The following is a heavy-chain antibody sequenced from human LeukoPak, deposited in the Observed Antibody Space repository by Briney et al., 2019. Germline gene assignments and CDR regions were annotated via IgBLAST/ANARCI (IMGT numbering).Heavy chain of an antibody. D-gene: IGHD4-23*01. Sequence: SETLSLTCIVSGGSISSYYWSWIRQPAGKGLEWIGRISSTGSTNYNPSLKSRVTMSVDTSKNQFPLKLSSVTAADTAAYYCARDDYGGNFFENWGQGTLVTVSS. CDR3: ARDDYGGNFFEN. J-gene: IGHJ4*02. CDR1: GGSISSYY. CDR2: ISSTGST. V-gene: IGHV4-4*07.